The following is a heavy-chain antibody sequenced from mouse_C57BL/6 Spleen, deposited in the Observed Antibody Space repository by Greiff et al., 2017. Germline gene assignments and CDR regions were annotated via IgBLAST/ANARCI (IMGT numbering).Heavy chain of an antibody. J-gene: IGHJ1*03. CDR1: GFTFSDYG. V-gene: IGHV5-17*01. CDR2: ISSGSSTI. CDR3: ARNDGYIWYFDV. D-gene: IGHD2-3*01. Sequence: EVQLVESGGGLVKPGGSLKLSCAASGFTFSDYGMHWVRQAPEKGLEWVAYISSGSSTIYYADTVKGRFTISRDNAKNTLFLQMTSLRSEDTAMYYCARNDGYIWYFDVWGTGTTVTVSS.